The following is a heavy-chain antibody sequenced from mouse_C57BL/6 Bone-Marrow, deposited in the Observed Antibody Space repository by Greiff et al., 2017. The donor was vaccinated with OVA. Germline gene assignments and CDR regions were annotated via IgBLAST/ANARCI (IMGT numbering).Heavy chain of an antibody. CDR3: ARAGYGNYSWGFDV. CDR1: GYTFTSYT. D-gene: IGHD2-1*01. Sequence: QVQLQQSGAELARPGASVKMSCKASGYTFTSYTMHWVKQRPGQGLEWIGYINPSSGYTKYNQKFKDKATLTADKSSSTAYMQQSSLTSEYSAVYYCARAGYGNYSWGFDVWGTGTTVTVSS. J-gene: IGHJ1*03. V-gene: IGHV1-4*01. CDR2: INPSSGYT.